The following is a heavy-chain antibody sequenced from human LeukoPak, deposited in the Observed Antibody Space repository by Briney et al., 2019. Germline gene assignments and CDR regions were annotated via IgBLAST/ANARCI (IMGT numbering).Heavy chain of an antibody. Sequence: GGSLRLSCAASGFTFSSYAMHWVRQAPGKGLEWVAVISYDGSNKYYADSVKGRFTISRDNSKNTLYLQMSSLRAEDTAVYYCARAYYYDSSGYYYHMYYFDYWGQGTLVTVSS. V-gene: IGHV3-30-3*01. CDR2: ISYDGSNK. CDR1: GFTFSSYA. D-gene: IGHD3-22*01. J-gene: IGHJ4*02. CDR3: ARAYYYDSSGYYYHMYYFDY.